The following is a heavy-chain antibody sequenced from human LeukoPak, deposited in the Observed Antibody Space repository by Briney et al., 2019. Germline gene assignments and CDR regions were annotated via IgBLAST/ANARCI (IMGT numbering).Heavy chain of an antibody. CDR2: IHGDGTIT. CDR3: ARNFVGSITSDFDS. CDR1: GFTFSSYW. D-gene: IGHD1-26*01. Sequence: GGSLRLSCAASGFTFSSYWIHWVRQVPGKGLVWVSRIHGDGTITNYEDSVKGRFTISRDNARNTLYLQMNSLRAEDTAIYYCARNFVGSITSDFDSWGQGTQVTVSS. J-gene: IGHJ4*02. V-gene: IGHV3-74*01.